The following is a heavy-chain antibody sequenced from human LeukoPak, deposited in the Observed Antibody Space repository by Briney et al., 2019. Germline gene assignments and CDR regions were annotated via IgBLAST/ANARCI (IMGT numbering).Heavy chain of an antibody. CDR3: ARLRPAARGGHNWFDP. J-gene: IGHJ5*02. D-gene: IGHD2-2*01. CDR2: IYYSGST. Sequence: SETLSLTCTVSGGSIISSSYYWGWIRQPPGKGLEWIGSIYYSGSTYYNPSLKSRVTISVDTSKNQFSLKLSSVTAADTAVYYCARLRPAARGGHNWFDPWGQGTLVTVSS. CDR1: GGSIISSSYY. V-gene: IGHV4-39*01.